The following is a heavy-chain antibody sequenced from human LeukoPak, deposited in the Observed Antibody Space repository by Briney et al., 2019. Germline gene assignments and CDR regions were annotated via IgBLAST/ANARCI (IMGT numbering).Heavy chain of an antibody. J-gene: IGHJ3*02. CDR1: GYTFTSYD. V-gene: IGHV1-8*01. CDR2: MNPNSGNT. Sequence: ASVKVSCKASGYTFTSYDINWVRQATGQGLEWMGWMNPNSGNTGYAQKFQGRVTMTRNTSISTAYMELSSLRSEDTDVYYCASPRYKTYEMGAFDIWGQGTMVTVSS. CDR3: ASPRYKTYEMGAFDI. D-gene: IGHD5-24*01.